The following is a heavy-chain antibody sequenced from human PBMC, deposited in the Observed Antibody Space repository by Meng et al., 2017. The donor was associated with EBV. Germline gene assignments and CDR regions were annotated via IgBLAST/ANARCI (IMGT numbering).Heavy chain of an antibody. Sequence: QVQLVKSAAELKKPGSSVKVSCKTSGGPFRYYAISWVRQSPGQGLEWLGGFLPRLGAPNYAQKFHGRVKITADESTSTHYMDLSSLRSEDTAIYYCASESGRGYTPDYWGQGTLVTVSS. CDR3: ASESGRGYTPDY. V-gene: IGHV1-69*01. CDR2: FLPRLGAP. D-gene: IGHD3-10*01. J-gene: IGHJ4*02. CDR1: GGPFRYYA.